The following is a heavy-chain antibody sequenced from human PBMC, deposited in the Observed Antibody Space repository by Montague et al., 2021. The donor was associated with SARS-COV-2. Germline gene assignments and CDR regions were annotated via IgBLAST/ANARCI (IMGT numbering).Heavy chain of an antibody. Sequence: SLRLSCAASGFTFSNYAMSWVRQAPGKGLEWVSVIYSGGSSPYYXDSXKGRFTISRDNSKNTLYLQMNSLRAEDTAVYYCAKDPYYDFWSGYYFDYWGQGTLVTVSS. CDR1: GFTFSNYA. CDR2: IYSGGSSP. CDR3: AKDPYYDFWSGYYFDY. D-gene: IGHD3-3*01. J-gene: IGHJ4*02. V-gene: IGHV3-23*03.